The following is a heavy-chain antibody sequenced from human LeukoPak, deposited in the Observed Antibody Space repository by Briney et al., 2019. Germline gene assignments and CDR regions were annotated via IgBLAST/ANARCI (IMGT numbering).Heavy chain of an antibody. V-gene: IGHV5-51*03. CDR2: IYPDDSNT. CDR3: ARSRDSSGYYYLI. J-gene: IGHJ4*02. D-gene: IGHD3-22*01. Sequence: PGESLKISCEASGYTFSNYWIGWVRQMPGKGLEWMGMIYPDDSNTIYSPSFQGQVTISADKSISTAYLQWGSLKASDTAMYYCARSRDSSGYYYLIWGRGTLVTVSS. CDR1: GYTFSNYW.